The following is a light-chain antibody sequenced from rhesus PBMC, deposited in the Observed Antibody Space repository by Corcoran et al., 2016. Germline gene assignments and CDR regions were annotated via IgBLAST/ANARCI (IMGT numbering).Light chain of an antibody. CDR1: SSDIVGYNR. V-gene: IGLV2-13*03. J-gene: IGLJ1*01. CDR3: SPYASSHTYI. Sequence: VAPTQSPSVSGSPGQAVTISCTGTSSDIVGYNRSSWYQQHPGKAPQLIIYEVSKRPSGVSDRFSGSKSGNTASLTISGLQAEDEADYYCSPYASSHTYIFGGGTRLTVL. CDR2: EVS.